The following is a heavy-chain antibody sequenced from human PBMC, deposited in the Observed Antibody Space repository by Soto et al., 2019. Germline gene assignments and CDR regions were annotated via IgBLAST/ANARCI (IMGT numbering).Heavy chain of an antibody. J-gene: IGHJ5*02. Sequence: GESLKISCQGSGYSFTNYWVGWVRQIPGRGLEWIGIIHPGDSDTRYSPFFQGQVTISADKSISTAYLQWSSLKASDTAMYYCARHNRYSSTWFEGWFDPWGQGTLVTVS. CDR2: IHPGDSDT. CDR3: ARHNRYSSTWFEGWFDP. CDR1: GYSFTNYW. V-gene: IGHV5-51*01. D-gene: IGHD6-13*01.